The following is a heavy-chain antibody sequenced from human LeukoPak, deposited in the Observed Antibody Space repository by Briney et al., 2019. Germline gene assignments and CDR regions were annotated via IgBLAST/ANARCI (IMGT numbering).Heavy chain of an antibody. CDR1: GYTFTSYD. D-gene: IGHD3-10*01. Sequence: ASVKVSCKASGYTFTSYDINWVRQATGQGREWMGWMNPNSGNTGYAQKFQGRVTMTRDTSISTAYMELSRLRSDDTAVYYCARDRAIYGSGSPTPLDYWGQGTLVTVSS. V-gene: IGHV1-8*01. J-gene: IGHJ4*02. CDR2: MNPNSGNT. CDR3: ARDRAIYGSGSPTPLDY.